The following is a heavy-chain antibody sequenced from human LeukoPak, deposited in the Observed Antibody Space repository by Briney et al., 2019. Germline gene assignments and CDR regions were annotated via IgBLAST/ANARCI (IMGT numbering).Heavy chain of an antibody. J-gene: IGHJ4*02. CDR1: RYTHTELS. D-gene: IGHD2-15*01. CDR2: FDPEDGET. Sequence: ASVKVSCKVSRYTHTELSMHWVRQAPGKGLEWMGGFDPEDGETIYAQKFQGRVTMTEDTSTDTAYMELSSLRSEDTAVYYCARSSWCSGGSCYLFDYWGQGTLVTVSS. CDR3: ARSSWCSGGSCYLFDY. V-gene: IGHV1-24*01.